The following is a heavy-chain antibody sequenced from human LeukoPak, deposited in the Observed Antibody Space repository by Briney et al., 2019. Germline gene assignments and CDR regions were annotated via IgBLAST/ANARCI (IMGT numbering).Heavy chain of an antibody. CDR3: ARDRMVVTATDAFDI. V-gene: IGHV4-59*12. D-gene: IGHD2-21*02. J-gene: IGHJ3*02. CDR2: IYYSGST. CDR1: GGSISSYY. Sequence: PSETLSLTCTVSGGSISSYYWSWIRQPPGKGLEWIGYIYYSGSTNYNPSLKSRVTISVDTSKNQFSLKLSSVTAADTAVYYCARDRMVVTATDAFDIWGQGTMVTVSS.